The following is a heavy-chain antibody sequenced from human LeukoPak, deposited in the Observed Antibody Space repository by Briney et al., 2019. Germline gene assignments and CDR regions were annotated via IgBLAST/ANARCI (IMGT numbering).Heavy chain of an antibody. D-gene: IGHD3-22*01. CDR1: GYTFTSYY. J-gene: IGHJ4*02. CDR2: INPNSGGT. V-gene: IGHV1-2*02. CDR3: ARIPSYYYDSSGYPYYFDY. Sequence: ASVKVSCKASGYTFTSYYMHWVRQAPGQGLEWMGWINPNSGGTNYAQKFQGRVTMTRDTSISTAYMELSRLRSDDTAVYYCARIPSYYYDSSGYPYYFDYWGQGTLVTVSS.